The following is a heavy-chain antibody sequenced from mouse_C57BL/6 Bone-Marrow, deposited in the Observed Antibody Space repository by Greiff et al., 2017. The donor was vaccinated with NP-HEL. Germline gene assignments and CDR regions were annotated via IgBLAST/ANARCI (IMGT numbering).Heavy chain of an antibody. D-gene: IGHD1-1*01. J-gene: IGHJ1*03. Sequence: QVHVKQSGAELARPGASVKLSCKASGYTFTSYDISWVKQRTGQGLEWIGEIYPRSGNTYYNEKFKGKATLTADKSSSTAYMELRSLTSEDSAVYFCARYYYGSSWDWYFDVWGTGTTVTVSS. CDR3: ARYYYGSSWDWYFDV. V-gene: IGHV1-81*01. CDR2: IYPRSGNT. CDR1: GYTFTSYD.